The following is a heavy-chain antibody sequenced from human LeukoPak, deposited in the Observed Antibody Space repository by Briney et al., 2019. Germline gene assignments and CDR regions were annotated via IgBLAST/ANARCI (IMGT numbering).Heavy chain of an antibody. V-gene: IGHV3-30-3*01. CDR1: GFTFSSYA. CDR3: ARDLLGYSYGFGPY. J-gene: IGHJ4*02. Sequence: GGSLRLSCAASGFTFSSYAMHWVRQAPGKGLEWVAVISYDGSNKYYADSVKGRFTISRDNSKNTLYLQMNSLRAEDTAVYYCARDLLGYSYGFGPYWGQGTLVTVSS. CDR2: ISYDGSNK. D-gene: IGHD5-18*01.